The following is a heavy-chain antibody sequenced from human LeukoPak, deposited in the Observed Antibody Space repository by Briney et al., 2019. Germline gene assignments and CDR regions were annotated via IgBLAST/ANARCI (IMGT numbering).Heavy chain of an antibody. J-gene: IGHJ5*02. V-gene: IGHV4-34*01. CDR2: INHSGST. CDR3: ARGPVAATYNWFDP. Sequence: SETLSLTCAVYGGSFSGYYWSWIRQPPGKGLEWIGEINHSGSTNYNPSLKSRVTISVDTSKNQFSLKLSSVTAADTAVYYCARGPVAATYNWFDPWGQGTLATVSS. CDR1: GGSFSGYY. D-gene: IGHD2-15*01.